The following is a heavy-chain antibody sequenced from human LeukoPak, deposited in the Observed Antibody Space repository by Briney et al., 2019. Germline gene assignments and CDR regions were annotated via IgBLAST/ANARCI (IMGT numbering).Heavy chain of an antibody. CDR3: ARGATELRRGFDY. J-gene: IGHJ4*02. CDR2: IIPIFGIV. Sequence: ASVKVSCKASGGSFSGYAVSWVRQAPGQGLEWMGGIIPIFGIVNYAQKFQGRVTITADESTSTAYMELNSLRFEDTAVYYCARGATELRRGFDYWGQGTLVTVSS. D-gene: IGHD1-26*01. CDR1: GGSFSGYA. V-gene: IGHV1-69*13.